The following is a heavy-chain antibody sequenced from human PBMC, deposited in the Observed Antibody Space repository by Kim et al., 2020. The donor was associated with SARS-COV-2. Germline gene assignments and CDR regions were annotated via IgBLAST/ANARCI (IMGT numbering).Heavy chain of an antibody. CDR1: GFTFSSYA. V-gene: IGHV3-30-3*01. CDR3: ARGKPYSSGWYNWFDP. J-gene: IGHJ5*02. CDR2: ISCDGSNK. D-gene: IGHD6-19*01. Sequence: GGSLRLSCAASGFTFSSYAMHWVRQAPGKGLEWVAVISCDGSNKYYADSVKGRFTISRDNSKNTLYLQMNSLRAEDTAVYYCARGKPYSSGWYNWFDPWGQGTLVTVSS.